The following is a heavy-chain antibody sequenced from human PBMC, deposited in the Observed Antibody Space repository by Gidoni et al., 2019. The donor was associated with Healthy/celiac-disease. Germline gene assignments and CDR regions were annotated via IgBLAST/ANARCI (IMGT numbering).Heavy chain of an antibody. CDR3: ARDRRIAARRIFDP. CDR2: ISYDGSNK. Sequence: QVQLVESGGGVVQPGRSLRLSRAASGFPFGRYAMHWVRQAPGKGLEWVAVISYDGSNKYYADSVKGRFTISRDNSKNTLYLQMNSLRAEDTAVYYCARDRRIAARRIFDPWGQGTLVTVSS. D-gene: IGHD6-6*01. CDR1: GFPFGRYA. J-gene: IGHJ5*02. V-gene: IGHV3-30*04.